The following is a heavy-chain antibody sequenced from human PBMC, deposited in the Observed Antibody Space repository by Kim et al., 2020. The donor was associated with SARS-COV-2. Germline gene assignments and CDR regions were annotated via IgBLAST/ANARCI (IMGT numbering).Heavy chain of an antibody. CDR2: ISYDGSNT. D-gene: IGHD2-2*01. CDR1: GFTFSSYA. V-gene: IGHV3-30-3*01. J-gene: IGHJ6*02. Sequence: GGSLRLSCAASGFTFSSYAMHWVRQAPGKGLEWVAVISYDGSNTYYADSVKGRFTISRDNSKNTLYLQMNSLRAEDTAVYYCARDVLRYCSSTSCSRGMDVWGQGTTVTVSS. CDR3: ARDVLRYCSSTSCSRGMDV.